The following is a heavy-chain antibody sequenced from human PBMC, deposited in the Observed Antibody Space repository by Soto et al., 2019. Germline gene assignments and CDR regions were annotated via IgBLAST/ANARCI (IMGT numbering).Heavy chain of an antibody. Sequence: EVRLVESGGGLVKPGGSLRLSCAVSGLSFSETWMNWVRQAPGKGLEWVGRIKSKSDGGTMDCAAPVKGRCNISRDDSRDTLFLQMNSLKNEDTGVYYCGSSWYWGQGTLVTVSS. CDR2: IKSKSDGGTM. CDR3: GSSWY. CDR1: GLSFSETW. D-gene: IGHD2-2*01. V-gene: IGHV3-15*01. J-gene: IGHJ4*02.